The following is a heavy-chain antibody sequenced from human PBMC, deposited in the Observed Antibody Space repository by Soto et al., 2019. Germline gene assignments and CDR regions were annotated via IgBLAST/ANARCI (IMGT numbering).Heavy chain of an antibody. CDR1: GFTFSDYW. J-gene: IGHJ4*02. CDR2: IKFDGSEK. Sequence: GGSLRLSCAASGFTFSDYWMSWVRKAPGKGPEWVANIKFDGSEKQYVDSVKGRFSISRDNSRNSLFLQMNGLRAGDTAVYYCVKDGGYCSSTTCYSPRNHYFDSWGQGTLVTVSS. V-gene: IGHV3-7*03. CDR3: VKDGGYCSSTTCYSPRNHYFDS. D-gene: IGHD2-2*01.